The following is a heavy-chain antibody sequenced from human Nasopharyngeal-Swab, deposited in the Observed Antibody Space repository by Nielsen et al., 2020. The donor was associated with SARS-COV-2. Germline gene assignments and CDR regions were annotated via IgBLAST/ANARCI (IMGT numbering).Heavy chain of an antibody. D-gene: IGHD3-9*01. V-gene: IGHV4-34*01. CDR2: LTHSGRT. Sequence: WIRQPPGKGLEWIGELTHSGRTPSPPSLKSRVTISVDTSKNQFSLKLSSVTAADTAVYYCARVTGYYYYYMDVWGKGTTVTVSS. CDR3: ARVTGYYYYYMDV. J-gene: IGHJ6*03.